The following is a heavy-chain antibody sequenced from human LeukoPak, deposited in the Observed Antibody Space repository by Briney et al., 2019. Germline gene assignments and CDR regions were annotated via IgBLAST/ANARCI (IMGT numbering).Heavy chain of an antibody. Sequence: ASVKVSCKASGYSFTTYGISWVRQAPGQGLEWMGWISAYNGNTNYAQKLQGRVTMTTGTSTSTAYMELRSLRYDDTAVYYCARDMIAARPNWFDPWGQGTLVTVSS. D-gene: IGHD6-6*01. J-gene: IGHJ5*02. CDR2: ISAYNGNT. V-gene: IGHV1-18*01. CDR1: GYSFTTYG. CDR3: ARDMIAARPNWFDP.